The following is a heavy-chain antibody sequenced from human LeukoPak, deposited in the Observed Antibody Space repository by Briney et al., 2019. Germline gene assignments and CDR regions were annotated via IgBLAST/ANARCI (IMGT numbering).Heavy chain of an antibody. Sequence: SETLSLTCTVSGGSISGSSYYWSWIRQPPGKGLEWIGYIYYSGSTNYNPSLKSRVTISVDTSKNQFSLKLSSVTAADTAVYYCARDPGYSSSGFDPWGQGTLVTVSS. V-gene: IGHV4-61*01. J-gene: IGHJ5*02. CDR3: ARDPGYSSSGFDP. CDR2: IYYSGST. CDR1: GGSISGSSYY. D-gene: IGHD6-19*01.